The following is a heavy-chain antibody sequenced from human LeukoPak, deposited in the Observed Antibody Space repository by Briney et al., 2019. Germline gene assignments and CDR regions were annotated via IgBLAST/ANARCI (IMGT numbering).Heavy chain of an antibody. V-gene: IGHV3-21*01. D-gene: IGHD1-1*01. CDR2: ISSSSSYI. Sequence: PGGSLRLSCAASGFTFSSYSMNWVRQAPGKGLEWVSSISSSSSYIYYADSVKGRFTISRDNAKNSLYLQMNSLRAEDTAVYYCARESRPGELDTGTVFDYWGQGTLVTVSS. J-gene: IGHJ4*02. CDR1: GFTFSSYS. CDR3: ARESRPGELDTGTVFDY.